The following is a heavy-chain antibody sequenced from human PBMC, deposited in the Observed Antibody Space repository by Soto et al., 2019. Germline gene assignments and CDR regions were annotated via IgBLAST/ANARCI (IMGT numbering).Heavy chain of an antibody. CDR2: IIPILGIA. D-gene: IGHD6-13*01. CDR3: ARGLLPPGIAAARGFDP. J-gene: IGHJ5*02. V-gene: IGHV1-69*02. CDR1: GGTFSSYT. Sequence: QVQLVQSGAEVKKPGSSVKVSCKASGGTFSSYTISWVRQAPGQGLEWMGRIIPILGIANYAQKFQGRVTITADKSTSTAYMELSSLRSEDTAVYYCARGLLPPGIAAARGFDPWGQGTLVTVSS.